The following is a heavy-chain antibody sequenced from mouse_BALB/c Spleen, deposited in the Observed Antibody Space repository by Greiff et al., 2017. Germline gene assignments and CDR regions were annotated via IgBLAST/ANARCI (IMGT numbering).Heavy chain of an antibody. V-gene: IGHV14-3*02. CDR3: ARVPITTATFAY. D-gene: IGHD1-2*01. CDR1: GFNIKDSY. Sequence: VQLQQSGAELVKPGASVKLSCTASGFNIKDSYMHWVKQRPEQGLEWIGRIDPANGNTKYDPKFQGKATITADTSSNTAYLQLSSLTSEDTAVYYCARVPITTATFAYWGQGTLVTVSA. J-gene: IGHJ3*01. CDR2: IDPANGNT.